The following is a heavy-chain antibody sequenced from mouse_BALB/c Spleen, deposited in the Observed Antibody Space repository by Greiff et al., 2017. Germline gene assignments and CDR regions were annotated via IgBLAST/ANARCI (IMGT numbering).Heavy chain of an antibody. Sequence: GQVVESGAELVRPGTSVKVSCKASGYAFTNYLIEWVKQRPGQGLEWIGVINPGSGGTNYNEKFKGKATLTADKSSSTAYMQLSSLTSDDSAVYFCARGTTASDYWGQGTTLTVSS. D-gene: IGHD1-2*01. CDR3: ARGTTASDY. CDR1: GYAFTNYL. J-gene: IGHJ2*01. V-gene: IGHV1-54*01. CDR2: INPGSGGT.